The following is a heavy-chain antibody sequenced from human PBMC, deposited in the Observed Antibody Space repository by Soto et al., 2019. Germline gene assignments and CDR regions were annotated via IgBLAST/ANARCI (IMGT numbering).Heavy chain of an antibody. V-gene: IGHV4-59*01. J-gene: IGHJ4*02. CDR1: GGSISSYY. Sequence: SETLSLTCSVSGGSISSYYWSWIRQPPGKGLEWIGYIYYLGSTNYIPSVKSRVTISVDTSKNQFSLKLSSVTAADTAVYYCARVCRYGGILGFDDWGQGTLVTVSS. CDR3: ARVCRYGGILGFDD. D-gene: IGHD3-3*01. CDR2: IYYLGST.